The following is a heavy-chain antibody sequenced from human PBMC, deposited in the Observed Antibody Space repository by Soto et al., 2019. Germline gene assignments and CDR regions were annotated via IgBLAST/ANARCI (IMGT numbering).Heavy chain of an antibody. CDR1: GFTFSSYA. D-gene: IGHD3-22*01. V-gene: IGHV3-23*01. J-gene: IGHJ6*02. Sequence: GGSLRLSCAASGFTFSSYAMSWVRQAPGKGLEWVSAISGSGGSTYYADSVKGRFTISRDNSKNTLYLQMNSLRAEDTAVYYCATPKTDYYDSSGYYYVYYYYGMDVWGQGTTVTVSS. CDR3: ATPKTDYYDSSGYYYVYYYYGMDV. CDR2: ISGSGGST.